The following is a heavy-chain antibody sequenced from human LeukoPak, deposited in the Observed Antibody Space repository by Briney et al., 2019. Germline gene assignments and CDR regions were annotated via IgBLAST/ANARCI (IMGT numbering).Heavy chain of an antibody. V-gene: IGHV4-61*01. CDR2: IHYTGST. CDR1: GGSISSSSYY. CDR3: ARGGYYGSGNDFRFDP. Sequence: SETMSLTCTVSGGSISSSSYYWSWIRQPPGKGLECIGYIHYTGSTNYNPSLKSRVTISVDTSKSQFSLKLSSVTAADTAIYYCARGGYYGSGNDFRFDPWGQGTLVTVSS. J-gene: IGHJ5*02. D-gene: IGHD3-10*01.